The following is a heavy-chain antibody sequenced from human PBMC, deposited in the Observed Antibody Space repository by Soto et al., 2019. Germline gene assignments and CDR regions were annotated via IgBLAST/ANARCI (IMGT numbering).Heavy chain of an antibody. V-gene: IGHV3-74*01. CDR3: ATYAGYSSSWRPDY. D-gene: IGHD6-13*01. Sequence: GGSLRLSCAASGFTFSSYWMHWVRQAPGKGLVWVSRINSDGSSTSYADSVKGRFTISRDNAKNTLYLQMNSLRAEDTAVYYCATYAGYSSSWRPDYWGQGTLVTVSS. CDR1: GFTFSSYW. J-gene: IGHJ4*02. CDR2: INSDGSST.